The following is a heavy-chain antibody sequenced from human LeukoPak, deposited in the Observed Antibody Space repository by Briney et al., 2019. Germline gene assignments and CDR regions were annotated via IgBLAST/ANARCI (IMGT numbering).Heavy chain of an antibody. Sequence: GESLKISCKGSGYSFTSYWIGWVRQMPGKGLEWRGIIYAGGSDTRYSPSFQGQVTISADKSISSAYLQWKSLKASDTAIYYCARRDGGTYFNWFDPWGQGTLVTVSS. CDR2: IYAGGSDT. V-gene: IGHV5-51*01. CDR3: ARRDGGTYFNWFDP. J-gene: IGHJ5*02. D-gene: IGHD1-26*01. CDR1: GYSFTSYW.